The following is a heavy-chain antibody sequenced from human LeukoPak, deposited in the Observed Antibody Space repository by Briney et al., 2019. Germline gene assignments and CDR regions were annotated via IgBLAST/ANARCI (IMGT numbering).Heavy chain of an antibody. CDR1: GFTFGDYA. CDR2: INSDGSST. Sequence: GGSLRLSCRTSGFTFGDYAMSWVRQAPGKGLVWVSRINSDGSSTTYADSVKGRFTISRDNAKNTLYLQMNSLRAEDTSVYYCARDRNTGSSYENLFEYWGQGSLVTVSS. CDR3: ARDRNTGSSYENLFEY. D-gene: IGHD1-26*01. V-gene: IGHV3-74*01. J-gene: IGHJ4*02.